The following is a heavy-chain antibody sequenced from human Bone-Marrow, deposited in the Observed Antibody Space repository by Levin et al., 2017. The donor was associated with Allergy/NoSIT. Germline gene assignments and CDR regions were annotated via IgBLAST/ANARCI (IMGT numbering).Heavy chain of an antibody. Sequence: SCAASGFTFSGHWMHWVRQAPGKGPVWVSRINGDGRSITYADSVNGRFTISRDNTRNTLYLEMNSLRAEDTALYYCARGEKTFPRSTFDLWGQGTMVAVSS. D-gene: IGHD3-16*01. CDR1: GFTFSGHW. CDR2: INGDGRSI. V-gene: IGHV3-74*03. CDR3: ARGEKTFPRSTFDL. J-gene: IGHJ3*01.